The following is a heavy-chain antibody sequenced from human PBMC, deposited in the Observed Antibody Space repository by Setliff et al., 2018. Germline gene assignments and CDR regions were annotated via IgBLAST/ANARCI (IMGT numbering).Heavy chain of an antibody. V-gene: IGHV4-38-2*01. CDR1: GYSISSGYY. CDR3: ARSFSRREKFLLDY. CDR2: IYHSGST. Sequence: PSETLSLTCAVSGYSISSGYYWGWIRQPPGKGLEWIGSIYHSGSTNYNPSLKSRVTMSIDTSKNQFSLKVSSVTAADTAVYYCARSFSRREKFLLDYWGQGALVTVSS. J-gene: IGHJ4*02.